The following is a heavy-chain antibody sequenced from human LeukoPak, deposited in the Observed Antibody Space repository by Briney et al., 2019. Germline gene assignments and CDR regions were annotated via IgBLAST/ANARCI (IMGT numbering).Heavy chain of an antibody. CDR2: IDHSGSA. Sequence: SETLSLTFAVYGGSFSDYKWTWIRQTPGKGLEWIGQIDHSGSAKYNPSLKSRVTMSIDTSRRQFSLELTSVTAADTAVYDCARGCPGYWGQGTLVTVSS. J-gene: IGHJ4*02. CDR3: ARGCPGY. V-gene: IGHV4-34*01. CDR1: GGSFSDYK.